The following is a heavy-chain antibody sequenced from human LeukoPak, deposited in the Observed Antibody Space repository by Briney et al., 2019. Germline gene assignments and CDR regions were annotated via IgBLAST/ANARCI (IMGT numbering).Heavy chain of an antibody. D-gene: IGHD3-22*01. J-gene: IGHJ6*02. CDR3: ARDQWYYYDSSGYYYYYGMDV. Sequence: ASVKVSCKASGYTFTGYYMHWVRQAPGQGLEWMGWINPSSGGTNYAQKFQGWVTMTRDTSISTAYMELSRLRSDDTAVYYYARDQWYYYDSSGYYYYYGMDVWGQGTTVTVSS. CDR1: GYTFTGYY. V-gene: IGHV1-2*04. CDR2: INPSSGGT.